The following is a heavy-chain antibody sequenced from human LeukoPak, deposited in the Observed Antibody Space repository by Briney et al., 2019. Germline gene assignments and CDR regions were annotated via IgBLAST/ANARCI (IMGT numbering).Heavy chain of an antibody. J-gene: IGHJ4*03. D-gene: IGHD3-10*01. CDR3: ARELWFDY. Sequence: HRASVKVSCKASGYTFTGSYMHWVRQAPGQGLEWMGRIDPNGGGTNYAQKFQGRVTMTRNTSISTAYMELSRLRSDDTAVDYCARELWFDYWGHGTLVTVSS. CDR2: IDPNGGGT. V-gene: IGHV1-2*06. CDR1: GYTFTGSY.